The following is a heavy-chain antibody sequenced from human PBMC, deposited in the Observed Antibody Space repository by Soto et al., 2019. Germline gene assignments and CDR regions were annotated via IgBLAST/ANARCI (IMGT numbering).Heavy chain of an antibody. Sequence: QVQLVQSGAEVKKPGSSVKVSCKASGDTFSTYTITWMRQAPGQGLEWMGGIIPRSATSNYAHKFQSRVTITADDTTNTAYMELSSLRSEDTAVYYCAREGLVLVPTTVNSDYYYYAMDVWGQGTTVTVSS. J-gene: IGHJ6*02. CDR1: GDTFSTYT. CDR2: IIPRSATS. CDR3: AREGLVLVPTTVNSDYYYYAMDV. V-gene: IGHV1-69*12. D-gene: IGHD2-2*01.